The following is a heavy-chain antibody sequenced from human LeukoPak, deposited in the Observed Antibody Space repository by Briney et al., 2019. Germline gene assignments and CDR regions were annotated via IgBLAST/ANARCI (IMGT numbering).Heavy chain of an antibody. CDR2: ISSSSSYI. CDR3: ARDEVPAAIAPYNMDV. V-gene: IGHV3-21*01. D-gene: IGHD2-2*02. CDR1: GFTFSSYS. J-gene: IGHJ6*03. Sequence: GSLRLSCAASGFTFSSYSMNWVRQAPGKGLEWVSSISSSSSYIYYTDSVKGRFTISRDNAKNSLYLQMNSLRAEDTAVYYCARDEVPAAIAPYNMDVWGKGTTVTVSS.